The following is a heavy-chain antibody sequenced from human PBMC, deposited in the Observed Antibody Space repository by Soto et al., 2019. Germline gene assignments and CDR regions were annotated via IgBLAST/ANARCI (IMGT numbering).Heavy chain of an antibody. D-gene: IGHD3-10*01. V-gene: IGHV4-59*01. CDR3: ARVWFGELLGVNERADKYYYYYYMDV. Sequence: SETLSLTCTVSGGSISSYYWSWIRQPPGKGLEWIGYIYYSGSTNYNPSLRSRVTISVDTSKNQFSLKLSSVTAADTAVYYCARVWFGELLGVNERADKYYYYYYMDVWGKGTTVTVSS. J-gene: IGHJ6*03. CDR1: GGSISSYY. CDR2: IYYSGST.